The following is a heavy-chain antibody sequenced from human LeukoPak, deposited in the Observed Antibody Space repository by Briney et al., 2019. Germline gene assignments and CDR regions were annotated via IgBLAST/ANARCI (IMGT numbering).Heavy chain of an antibody. J-gene: IGHJ4*02. CDR2: IYPRDGST. Sequence: ASVKVSCKASGCIFTSNYIHWVRQAPGQGLEWMGMIYPRDGSTSYAQRFQDRVTVTRDTSTSTVHMELSGLRSEDTAVYYCARDQEGFDYWGQGTQVTVSS. V-gene: IGHV1-46*01. CDR1: GCIFTSNY. CDR3: ARDQEGFDY.